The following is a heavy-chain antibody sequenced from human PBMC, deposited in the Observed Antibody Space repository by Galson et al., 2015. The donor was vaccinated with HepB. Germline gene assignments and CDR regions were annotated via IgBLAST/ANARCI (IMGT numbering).Heavy chain of an antibody. CDR1: GYSFTNYW. Sequence: QSGAEVKKPGESLRISCKGSGYSFTNYWISWVRQMPGKGLEWMGRIDPSDSYTKYSPSFQGHVTISADKSISTAYLQWRSLKASDTAIYFCARQIVGALSGYWGQGTLVTVSS. D-gene: IGHD1-26*01. V-gene: IGHV5-10-1*01. J-gene: IGHJ4*02. CDR2: IDPSDSYT. CDR3: ARQIVGALSGY.